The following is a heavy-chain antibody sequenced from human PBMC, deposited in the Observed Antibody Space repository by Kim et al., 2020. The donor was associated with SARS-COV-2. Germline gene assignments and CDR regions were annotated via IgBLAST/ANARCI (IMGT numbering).Heavy chain of an antibody. Sequence: SETLSLTCTVSGGSISPFYWSWIRQPPGKGLEWIGYIYYNGHTNYNPSLKSRVTISVDTSKNQFSLRLNSVTAADTAVYYCARVKDGQSCSGGSCYPYCAFWSQGALATISS. V-gene: IGHV4-59*13. D-gene: IGHD2-15*01. CDR2: IYYNGHT. CDR3: ARVKDGQSCSGGSCYPYCAF. J-gene: IGHJ4*02. CDR1: GGSISPFY.